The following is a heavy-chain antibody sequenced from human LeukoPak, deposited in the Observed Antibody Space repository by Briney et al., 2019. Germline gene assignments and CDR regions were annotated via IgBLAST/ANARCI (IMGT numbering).Heavy chain of an antibody. Sequence: GGSLRLSCAASGFTFSSYSMNWVRQAPGKGLEWVAVISYDGSNKYYADSVKGRFTISRDNSKNTLYLQMNSLRAEDTAVYYCARHNSGWSLNRGFDPWGQGTLVTVSS. CDR3: ARHNSGWSLNRGFDP. CDR2: ISYDGSNK. V-gene: IGHV3-30*03. D-gene: IGHD6-19*01. CDR1: GFTFSSYS. J-gene: IGHJ5*02.